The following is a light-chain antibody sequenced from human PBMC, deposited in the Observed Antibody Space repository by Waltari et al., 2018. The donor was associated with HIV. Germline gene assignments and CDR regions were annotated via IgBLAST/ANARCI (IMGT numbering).Light chain of an antibody. J-gene: IGKJ1*01. Sequence: EIVLTQSPATLSLSPGERATLSCRASQSVSSYLAWYQQKPGQAPRLLIYGASSRATGIPDRFSGRGSGTDFTLTVSRLEPEDFAVYYCQQYGSSPQTFGQGTKVEIK. V-gene: IGKV3-20*01. CDR2: GAS. CDR1: QSVSSY. CDR3: QQYGSSPQT.